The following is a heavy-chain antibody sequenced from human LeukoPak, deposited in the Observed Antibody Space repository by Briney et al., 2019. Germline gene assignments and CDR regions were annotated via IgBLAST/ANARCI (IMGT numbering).Heavy chain of an antibody. CDR2: IYHSGST. CDR3: ARGLGTGAFDI. Sequence: SETLSLTCAVSGGSISSGGYSWSWIRQPPGKGLEWIGYIYHSGSTYYNPSLKSRVTISVDRSKNQFSLKLSSVTAADTAVYYCARGLGTGAFDIWGQGTMVTVSS. V-gene: IGHV4-30-2*01. J-gene: IGHJ3*02. D-gene: IGHD3-16*01. CDR1: GGSISSGGYS.